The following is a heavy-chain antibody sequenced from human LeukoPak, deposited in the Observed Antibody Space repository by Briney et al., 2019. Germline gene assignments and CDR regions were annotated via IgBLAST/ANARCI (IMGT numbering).Heavy chain of an antibody. CDR1: GGSISSADYF. CDR2: IYYSGIT. CDR3: ARWNYYGSGRRGIDY. Sequence: SETLSLTCTVSGGSISSADYFWTWIRQPPGKGLEWIGYIYYSGITYYNPSLKSRVTISLDTSKNQFSLKLSSVTAADAAVYYCARWNYYGSGRRGIDYWGQGTLVTVSS. V-gene: IGHV4-30-4*01. D-gene: IGHD3-10*01. J-gene: IGHJ4*02.